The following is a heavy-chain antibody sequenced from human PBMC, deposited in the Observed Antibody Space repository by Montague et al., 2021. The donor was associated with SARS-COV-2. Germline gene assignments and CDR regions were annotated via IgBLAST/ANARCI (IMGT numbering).Heavy chain of an antibody. D-gene: IGHD3-10*01. CDR3: ARLRDGVVPSPILGVGPYYYYYYMDV. CDR2: INHGGST. Sequence: SETLSLTCAVHGTSFSGYYWNWIRQPPGKGLEWMGEINHGGSTKYSPSLKSRLTISADTSKNQFSLKLTSVAAADTAVYYCARLRDGVVPSPILGVGPYYYYYYMDVWGRGTTVTVSS. V-gene: IGHV4-34*01. CDR1: GTSFSGYY. J-gene: IGHJ6*03.